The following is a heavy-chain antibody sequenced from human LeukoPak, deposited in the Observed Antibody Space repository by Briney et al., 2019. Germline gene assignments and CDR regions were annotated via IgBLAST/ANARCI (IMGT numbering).Heavy chain of an antibody. CDR3: AKDLVVVPRVLDY. CDR2: IRYDGSNK. CDR1: GFTFSSYG. Sequence: GGSLRLSCAASGFTFSSYGMHWVRQAPGMGLEWVAFIRYDGSNKYYADSVKGRFTISRDNSKNTLYLQMNSLRAEDTAVYYCAKDLVVVPRVLDYWGQGTLVTVSS. J-gene: IGHJ4*02. V-gene: IGHV3-30*02. D-gene: IGHD2-2*01.